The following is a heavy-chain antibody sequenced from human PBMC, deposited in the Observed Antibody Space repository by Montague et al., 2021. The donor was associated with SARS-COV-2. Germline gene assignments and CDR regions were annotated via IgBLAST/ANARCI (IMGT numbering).Heavy chain of an antibody. CDR3: VEIVGAADY. V-gene: IGHV4-59*08. J-gene: IGHJ4*02. CDR1: GESIRNYY. D-gene: IGHD1-26*01. CDR2: IYYSGST. Sequence: SETLSLTCTVYGESIRNYYWSWIRKPPGKGLEWNVYIYYSGSTNYNPSLKSRVTISVDTSKNQFSLKLSSVTAADTAVYYCVEIVGAADYWGQGTLVTVSS.